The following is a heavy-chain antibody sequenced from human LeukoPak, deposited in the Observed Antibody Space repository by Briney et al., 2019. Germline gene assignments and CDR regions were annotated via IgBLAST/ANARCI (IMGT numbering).Heavy chain of an antibody. D-gene: IGHD3-10*01. CDR2: ICYSGST. V-gene: IGHV4-59*01. J-gene: IGHJ4*02. CDR1: AGSISSYY. Sequence: SETLSLTCPVYAGSISSYYWGWIRQLPGGGLGWTGDICYSGSTNYNPSLKSRVTISVDTSKNQFSLKLSSVTAADTAVYYCARDRGEWDYSLYYWGQGTLVTVSS. CDR3: ARDRGEWDYSLYY.